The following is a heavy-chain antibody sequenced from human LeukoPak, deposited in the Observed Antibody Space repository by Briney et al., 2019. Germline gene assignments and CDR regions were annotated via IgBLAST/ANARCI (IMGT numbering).Heavy chain of an antibody. CDR3: ARDGYCSGGSCYFLAPFDY. J-gene: IGHJ4*02. CDR1: GYTFTSYG. Sequence: GASVKVSCKASGYTFTSYGISWVRQAPGQGLEWMGWISAYNGNTNYAQKLQGRVTMTTDTSTSTAYMELRSLRSVDTAVYYCARDGYCSGGSCYFLAPFDYWGQGTLVTVSS. D-gene: IGHD2-15*01. V-gene: IGHV1-18*01. CDR2: ISAYNGNT.